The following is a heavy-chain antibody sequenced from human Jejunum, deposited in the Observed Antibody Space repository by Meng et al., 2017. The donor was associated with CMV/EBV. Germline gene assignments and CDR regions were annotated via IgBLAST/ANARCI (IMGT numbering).Heavy chain of an antibody. CDR1: GVTFSNFG. CDR3: AKGGSGSYDWFDP. Sequence: AGVTFSNFGMHWVRQAPGKGLEWVAVIWGDGSEKYYSDSVKGRFTISRDNPKNTLYLQMNSLRPEDTAVYFCAKGGSGSYDWFDPWGQGTLVTVSS. J-gene: IGHJ5*02. V-gene: IGHV3-33*03. D-gene: IGHD1-26*01. CDR2: IWGDGSEK.